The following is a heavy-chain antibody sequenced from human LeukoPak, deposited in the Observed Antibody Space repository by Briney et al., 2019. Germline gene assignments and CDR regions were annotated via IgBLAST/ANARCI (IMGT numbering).Heavy chain of an antibody. Sequence: GGSLRLSCAASGFTFSSYSMNWVRQAPGKGLEWVSSISSSSSYIYYADSVKGRFTISRDNAKNSLYPQMNSLRAEDTAVYYCARDLGYDILTGYYGADFDYWGQGTLVTVSS. CDR3: ARDLGYDILTGYYGADFDY. J-gene: IGHJ4*02. D-gene: IGHD3-9*01. CDR2: ISSSSSYI. V-gene: IGHV3-21*01. CDR1: GFTFSSYS.